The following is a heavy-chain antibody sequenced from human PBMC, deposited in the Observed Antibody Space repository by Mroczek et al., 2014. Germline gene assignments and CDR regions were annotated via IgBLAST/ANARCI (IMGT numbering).Heavy chain of an antibody. CDR3: ASFRLWPRSTTVDY. J-gene: IGHJ4*02. Sequence: QVQLQESGAGLLKPSETLSLTCAVYGGSFSGYYWSWIRQPPGKGLEWIGEINHSGSTNYNPSLKSRVTISVDTSKNQFSLKLSSVTAADTAVYYCASFRLWPRSTTVDYWGQGTLVTVSS. D-gene: IGHD2-2*01. CDR2: INHSGST. V-gene: IGHV4-34*01. CDR1: GGSFSGYY.